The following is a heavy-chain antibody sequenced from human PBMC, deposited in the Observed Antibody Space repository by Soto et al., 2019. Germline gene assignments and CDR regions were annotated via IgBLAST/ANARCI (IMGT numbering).Heavy chain of an antibody. D-gene: IGHD2-15*01. CDR3: GRVLGYCSGGSCHGAFDI. V-gene: IGHV1-3*01. CDR2: INAGNGNT. CDR1: GYTFTNYA. Sequence: GASVKVSCKASGYTFTNYAVHWVRQAPGQRLEWMGWINAGNGNTKYSQNFQGRLTFTRDTSASTVYMELSSLRSEDTAVYYCGRVLGYCSGGSCHGAFDIWGQGTMVTVSS. J-gene: IGHJ3*02.